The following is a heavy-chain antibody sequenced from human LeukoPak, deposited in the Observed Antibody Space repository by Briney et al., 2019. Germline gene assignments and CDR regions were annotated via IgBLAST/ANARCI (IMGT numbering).Heavy chain of an antibody. J-gene: IGHJ4*02. CDR3: ARRGRGNYYGSGSFPINYYFDY. CDR1: GYSFTSYW. CDR2: IYPGDSGT. V-gene: IGHV5-51*01. Sequence: GESLKISCKGSGYSFTSYWIGWVRQMPGKGLEWMGIIYPGDSGTRYSPSFQGQVTISADKSISTAYLQWSSLKASDTAMYYCARRGRGNYYGSGSFPINYYFDYWGQGTLVTVSS. D-gene: IGHD3-10*01.